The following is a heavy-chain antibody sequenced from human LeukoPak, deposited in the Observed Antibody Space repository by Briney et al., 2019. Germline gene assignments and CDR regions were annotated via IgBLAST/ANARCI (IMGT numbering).Heavy chain of an antibody. J-gene: IGHJ4*02. Sequence: SETLSLTCAVYGGSFSGYYWSWIRQPPGKGLEWIGEINHSGSTNYNPSLKSRVTISVDTSKNQFSLKLSSVTAADTAVYYCARVRPYDSSGYYHLFDYWAREPWSPSPQ. CDR1: GGSFSGYY. CDR2: INHSGST. V-gene: IGHV4-34*01. D-gene: IGHD3-22*01. CDR3: ARVRPYDSSGYYHLFDY.